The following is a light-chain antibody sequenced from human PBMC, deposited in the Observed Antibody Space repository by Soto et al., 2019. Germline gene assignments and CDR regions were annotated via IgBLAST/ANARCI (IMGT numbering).Light chain of an antibody. CDR1: QSVSSY. V-gene: IGKV3-15*01. CDR3: QQYSNWPSWT. CDR2: GAS. J-gene: IGKJ1*01. Sequence: EKVMTQSPATLSMSPGERATLSCRASQSVSSYLAWYQQNACQAPRLLIYGASTRATGIPARFSGSGSGTEFTLTISSLQSEDFAVYYCQQYSNWPSWTFGQGTKVEVK.